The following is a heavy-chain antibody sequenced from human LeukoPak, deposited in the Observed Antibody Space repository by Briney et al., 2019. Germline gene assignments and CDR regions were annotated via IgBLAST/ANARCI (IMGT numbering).Heavy chain of an antibody. Sequence: GGSLRLSCAAAGFTFSSYGMHWVRQAPGKGRECVAVIWDDGSNKYYADSVKGRFTISRDNSKNTLYLQMNSLRAEDTAVYYCAREKFLAAAGARGSWFDPWGQGTLVTVSS. D-gene: IGHD6-13*01. J-gene: IGHJ5*02. CDR2: IWDDGSNK. CDR1: GFTFSSYG. CDR3: AREKFLAAAGARGSWFDP. V-gene: IGHV3-33*08.